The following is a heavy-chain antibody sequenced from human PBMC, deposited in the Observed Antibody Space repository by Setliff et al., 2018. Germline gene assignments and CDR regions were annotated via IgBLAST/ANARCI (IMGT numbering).Heavy chain of an antibody. Sequence: PSETLSLTCAVYGGSFSGYYWSWIRQPPGKGLEWIGEINRSGSTNYNPSLKSRVTISVDTSKNQFSLKLSSVTAADTAVYYCARGRIQLWKYYFDYWGQGTLVTVSS. V-gene: IGHV4-34*01. D-gene: IGHD5-18*01. CDR1: GGSFSGYY. CDR3: ARGRIQLWKYYFDY. CDR2: INRSGST. J-gene: IGHJ4*02.